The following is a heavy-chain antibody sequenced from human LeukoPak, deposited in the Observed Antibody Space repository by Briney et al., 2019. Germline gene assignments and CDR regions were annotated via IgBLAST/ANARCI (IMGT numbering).Heavy chain of an antibody. V-gene: IGHV3-9*01. Sequence: PGGSLRLSCAASGFTFDDYAMHWVRQAPGKGLEWVSGISWNSGSIGYADSVKGRFTISRDNAKNSLYLQMNSLRAEDTALYYCAKETMVRGDPGWFDPWGQGTLVTVSS. CDR3: AKETMVRGDPGWFDP. CDR1: GFTFDDYA. J-gene: IGHJ5*02. CDR2: ISWNSGSI. D-gene: IGHD3-10*01.